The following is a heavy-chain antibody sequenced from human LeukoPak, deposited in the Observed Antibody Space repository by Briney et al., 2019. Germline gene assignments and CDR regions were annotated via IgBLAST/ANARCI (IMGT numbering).Heavy chain of an antibody. V-gene: IGHV4-4*07. CDR3: AREGSMTARPFVSIDY. CDR1: GGSIRTYY. CDR2: IHTSGST. J-gene: IGHJ4*02. Sequence: PSETLSLTCTVSGGSIRTYYWRWIRQPAGKALEWIGRIHTSGSTDYNPSLESRVSMSVDTSKNQFSLKLRSVTAADTAVYYCAREGSMTARPFVSIDYWGQGTLVTVSS. D-gene: IGHD6-6*01.